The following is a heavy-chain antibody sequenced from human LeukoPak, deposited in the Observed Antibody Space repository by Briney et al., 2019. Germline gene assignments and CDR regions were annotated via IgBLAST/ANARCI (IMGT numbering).Heavy chain of an antibody. CDR3: ARDRRVVVPAATYYYGMDV. Sequence: GASVKVSCKASGYTFTSYYMHWVRQAPGQGLEWMGIINPSGDSTSYAQKFQGRVTMTRDTSTSTVYMELSSLRSEDTAVYYCARDRRVVVPAATYYYGMDVWGQGTTVTVSS. J-gene: IGHJ6*02. D-gene: IGHD2-2*01. V-gene: IGHV1-46*01. CDR2: INPSGDST. CDR1: GYTFTSYY.